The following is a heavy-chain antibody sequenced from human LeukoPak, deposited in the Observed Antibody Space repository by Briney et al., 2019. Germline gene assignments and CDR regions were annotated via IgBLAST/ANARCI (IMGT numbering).Heavy chain of an antibody. Sequence: ASVKVSCKASGYTFTGYYIHWVRQAPGQGLEWMGWIDPNNGGTNYAQKFQGRVTMTRDTSISTAYMELSRLRSDDTAVYYCARDHGIVVEGWFDPWGQGTLVTVS. CDR3: ARDHGIVVEGWFDP. CDR2: IDPNNGGT. J-gene: IGHJ5*02. CDR1: GYTFTGYY. D-gene: IGHD2-2*01. V-gene: IGHV1-2*02.